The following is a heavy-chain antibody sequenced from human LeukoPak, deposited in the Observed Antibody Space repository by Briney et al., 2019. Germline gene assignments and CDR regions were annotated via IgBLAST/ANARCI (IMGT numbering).Heavy chain of an antibody. V-gene: IGHV4-61*01. D-gene: IGHD2-15*01. CDR3: AREGSSHYYYYGMDV. Sequence: PSETLSLTCTVSGGSISSSSYYWSWIRQPPGKGLEWIGYIYYSGSTNYNPSLKSRVTISVDTSKNQFSLKLSSVTAADTAVYYCAREGSSHYYYYGMDVWGQGTTVTVSS. CDR1: GGSISSSSYY. J-gene: IGHJ6*02. CDR2: IYYSGST.